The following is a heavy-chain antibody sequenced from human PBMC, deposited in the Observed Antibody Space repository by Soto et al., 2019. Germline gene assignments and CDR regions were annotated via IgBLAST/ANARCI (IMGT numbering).Heavy chain of an antibody. J-gene: IGHJ6*02. Sequence: QVQLLQSGAEVKKPGSSVKVSCKASGGTFSSYAISWVRQAPGQGLEWMGGIIPIFGTANYAQKFQGRVTITADKSTSTAYMELSSLRSEDTAVYYCARADIAVGATTLSYYYYGMDVWGQGTTVTVSS. V-gene: IGHV1-69*06. CDR2: IIPIFGTA. CDR3: ARADIAVGATTLSYYYYGMDV. D-gene: IGHD1-26*01. CDR1: GGTFSSYA.